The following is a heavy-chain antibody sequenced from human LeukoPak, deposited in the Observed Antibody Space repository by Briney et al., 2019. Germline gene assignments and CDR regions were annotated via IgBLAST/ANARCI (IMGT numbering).Heavy chain of an antibody. CDR2: IYTSGST. CDR1: GGFISSGSYY. J-gene: IGHJ4*02. V-gene: IGHV4-61*02. D-gene: IGHD4-17*01. Sequence: SETLSLTCTVSGGFISSGSYYWSWIRQPAGKGLEWIGRIYTSGSTNYNPSLKSRVTISVDTSKNQFSLKLSSVTAADTAVYYCASDYGASFDYWGQGTLVTVSS. CDR3: ASDYGASFDY.